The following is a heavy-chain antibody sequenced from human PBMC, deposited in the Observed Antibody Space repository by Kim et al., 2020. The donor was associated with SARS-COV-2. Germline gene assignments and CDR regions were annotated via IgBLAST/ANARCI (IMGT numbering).Heavy chain of an antibody. D-gene: IGHD3-22*01. V-gene: IGHV3-7*01. Sequence: GGSLRLSCAAPGFNLNTYWMSWVRQAPGKGLEWVANIKQDGSEKYYVDSVKGRFTISRDNAKNSLYLQMNGLRAEDTAVYHCARDRREYYVSSGLYHPYFYGMDVGGQGTTVTVSS. J-gene: IGHJ6*02. CDR2: IKQDGSEK. CDR1: GFNLNTYW. CDR3: ARDRREYYVSSGLYHPYFYGMDV.